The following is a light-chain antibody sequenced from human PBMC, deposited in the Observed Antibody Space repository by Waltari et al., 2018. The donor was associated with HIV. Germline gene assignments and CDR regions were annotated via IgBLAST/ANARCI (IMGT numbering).Light chain of an antibody. J-gene: IGKJ1*01. CDR1: QSVLYSSNNKNY. CDR2: WAS. Sequence: DIVMTQSPDSLAVSLGERATINCKSSQSVLYSSNNKNYLAWYQQKPGQPPKLLIYWASTRESGVPDRFSGIVSGTEFTLTISSLQAEDVAVYYCQQYYSTRTFGQGTKGEIK. CDR3: QQYYSTRT. V-gene: IGKV4-1*01.